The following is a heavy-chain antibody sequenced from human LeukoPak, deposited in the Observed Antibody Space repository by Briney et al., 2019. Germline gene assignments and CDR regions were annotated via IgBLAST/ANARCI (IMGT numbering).Heavy chain of an antibody. J-gene: IGHJ4*02. CDR3: ARGPYSSSWDDY. Sequence: ASVKVSCKASGYTFTGYYMHCVRQAPGQGLEWMGWINPNSGGTNYAQKFQGRVTMTRDTSISTAYMELSRLRSDDTAVYYCARGPYSSSWDDYWGQGTLVTVSS. CDR2: INPNSGGT. V-gene: IGHV1-2*02. D-gene: IGHD6-13*01. CDR1: GYTFTGYY.